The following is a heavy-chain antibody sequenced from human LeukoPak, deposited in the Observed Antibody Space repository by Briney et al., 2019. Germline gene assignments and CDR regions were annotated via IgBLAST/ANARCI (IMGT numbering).Heavy chain of an antibody. J-gene: IGHJ4*02. Sequence: PGGSLRLSCAASGFTLSSNGISWVRRAPGKGLEWVSSTSSTGSYMYYEDSVKGRFTISRDDAKNSLFLQMNSLRAEDTAVYYCAKVGSSWYYFDYWGQGTLVTVSS. CDR1: GFTLSSNG. CDR3: AKVGSSWYYFDY. V-gene: IGHV3-21*04. D-gene: IGHD6-13*01. CDR2: TSSTGSYM.